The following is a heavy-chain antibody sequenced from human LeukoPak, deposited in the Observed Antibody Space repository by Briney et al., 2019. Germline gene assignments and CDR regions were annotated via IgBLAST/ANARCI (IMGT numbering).Heavy chain of an antibody. CDR1: GGSTSSSSYY. CDR2: IYYSGST. Sequence: PSETLSLTCTVSGGSTSSSSYYWGWIRQPPGKGLEWIGSIYYSGSTYYNPSLKSRVTISVDTSKNQFSLKLSSVTAADTAVYYCARIQIAAAGTGWFDPWGQGTLVTVSS. CDR3: ARIQIAAAGTGWFDP. V-gene: IGHV4-39*01. J-gene: IGHJ5*02. D-gene: IGHD6-13*01.